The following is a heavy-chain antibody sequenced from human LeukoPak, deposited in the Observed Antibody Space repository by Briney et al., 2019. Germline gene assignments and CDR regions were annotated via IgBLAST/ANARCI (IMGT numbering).Heavy chain of an antibody. CDR3: AELGITMIGGV. D-gene: IGHD3-10*02. V-gene: IGHV3-7*01. CDR1: GFTFSSYW. J-gene: IGHJ6*04. Sequence: GGSLRLSCAASGFTFSSYWKSWVRQAPGKGLEWVANIKQDGSEKYYVDSVKGRFTISRDNAKNSLYLQMNSLRAEDTAVYYCAELGITMIGGVWGKGTTVTISS. CDR2: IKQDGSEK.